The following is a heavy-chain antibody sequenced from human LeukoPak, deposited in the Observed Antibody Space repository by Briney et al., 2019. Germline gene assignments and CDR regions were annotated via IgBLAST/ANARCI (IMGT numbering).Heavy chain of an antibody. J-gene: IGHJ4*02. CDR1: GFTFSSYA. V-gene: IGHV3-23*01. CDR3: AKRGVAIRVILVGFHKQAYYFDS. D-gene: IGHD3-22*01. CDR2: ISDTGGST. Sequence: GGSLRLSCAASGFTFSSYAMSWARQAPGKGLEWVAGISDTGGSTNYADSVKGRFTISRDNPKNTLYLQMNSLRAEDTAVYFCAKRGVAIRVILVGFHKQAYYFDSWGQGALVTVSS.